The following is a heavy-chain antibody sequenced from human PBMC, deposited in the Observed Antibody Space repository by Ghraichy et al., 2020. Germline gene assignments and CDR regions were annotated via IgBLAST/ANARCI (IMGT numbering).Heavy chain of an antibody. CDR2: IKYDGSEK. Sequence: GGSLRLSCVASGFSFSNYWMSWVRQAPGKGLEWVANIKYDGSEKYYVDSVKGRFTISRDNARNSQYLQMNNLRAEDTAVYYCTKDHVGTYGTGWDLFDDWGQGDLVTVSS. D-gene: IGHD3-9*01. CDR1: GFSFSNYW. J-gene: IGHJ4*02. CDR3: TKDHVGTYGTGWDLFDD. V-gene: IGHV3-7*03.